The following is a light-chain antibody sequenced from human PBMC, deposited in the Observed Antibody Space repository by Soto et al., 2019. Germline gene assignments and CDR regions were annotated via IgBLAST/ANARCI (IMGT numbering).Light chain of an antibody. CDR1: NRDVGAYKY. J-gene: IGLJ3*02. Sequence: QSALTQPPSASGSPGQSLTISCKGSNRDVGAYKYVSWYQQRPGTAPKMIIFEVDKRPSGVPNRFSGSRSGDKASLTVSGLQTEGEGLYYCAAHAGGNTWLFGGGTKLTVL. V-gene: IGLV2-8*01. CDR3: AAHAGGNTWL. CDR2: EVD.